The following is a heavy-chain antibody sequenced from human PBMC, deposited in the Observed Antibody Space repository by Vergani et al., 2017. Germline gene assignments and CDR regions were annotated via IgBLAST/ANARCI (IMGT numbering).Heavy chain of an antibody. Sequence: EVQLVQSGAEVKKPGESLKISCKGSGYSFTSYWIGWVRQMPGKGLEWMGIIYPGDSDTRYSPSFQGQVTISADKSISTACLQWSSLKASDTAMYYCARHAYSSGWTRGRDAFDIWGQGTMVTVSS. D-gene: IGHD6-19*01. CDR3: ARHAYSSGWTRGRDAFDI. CDR2: IYPGDSDT. V-gene: IGHV5-51*01. J-gene: IGHJ3*02. CDR1: GYSFTSYW.